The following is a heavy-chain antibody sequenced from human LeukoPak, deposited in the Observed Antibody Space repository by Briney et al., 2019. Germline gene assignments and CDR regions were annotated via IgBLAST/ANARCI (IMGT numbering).Heavy chain of an antibody. D-gene: IGHD5-12*01. Sequence: SETLSLTCAVSGGSISSGGYSWSWIRQPPGKGLEWIGYIYHSGSTYYNPSLKSRVTISVDRSKNQFSLKLSSVTAADTAVYYCARDRSGYSGNGGAFDIWGQGTMVTVSS. J-gene: IGHJ3*02. CDR2: IYHSGST. CDR3: ARDRSGYSGNGGAFDI. V-gene: IGHV4-30-2*01. CDR1: GGSISSGGYS.